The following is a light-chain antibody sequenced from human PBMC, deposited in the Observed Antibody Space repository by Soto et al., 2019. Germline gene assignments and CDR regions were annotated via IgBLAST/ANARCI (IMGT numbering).Light chain of an antibody. V-gene: IGKV1-39*01. Sequence: DIRMTQSPSSLSASVGARVTITCRASQSISSYLNWYQQKPGKAPKLLIYAASSLQSGVPSRFSGSGSGTDFTLTISSLQPEDFPTYYCQQSYSTPYTFGQGTKLEIK. CDR3: QQSYSTPYT. J-gene: IGKJ2*01. CDR2: AAS. CDR1: QSISSY.